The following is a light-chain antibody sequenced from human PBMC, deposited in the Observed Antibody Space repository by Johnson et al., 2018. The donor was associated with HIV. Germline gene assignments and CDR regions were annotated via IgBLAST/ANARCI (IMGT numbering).Light chain of an antibody. CDR3: GTWDSSLSVYV. CDR1: SSDMGNYA. Sequence: QSVLSQPPSVSAAPGQKVTISCSGSSSDMGNYAVSWYQQLPGTAPKLLIYENNKRPSRIPDRFSGSKSGTSATLGITGLQTGDEADYYCGTWDSSLSVYVFGTGTKVTVL. CDR2: ENN. J-gene: IGLJ1*01. V-gene: IGLV1-51*02.